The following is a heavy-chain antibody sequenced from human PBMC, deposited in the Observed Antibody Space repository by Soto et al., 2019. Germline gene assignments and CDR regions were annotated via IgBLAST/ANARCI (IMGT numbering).Heavy chain of an antibody. CDR3: AKDEASQTLDY. CDR2: ISPYNGNI. CDR1: GYTFSNYG. V-gene: IGHV1-18*04. J-gene: IGHJ4*02. Sequence: QVQLVQSGAEVKEPGASVKVSCKASGYTFSNYGISWVRQAPGQGLEWMGWISPYNGNIKYAQNFQGRVTMTTDTSTSPAYMELRSLRSDDTAVYYGAKDEASQTLDYWGQGTLVTVSS.